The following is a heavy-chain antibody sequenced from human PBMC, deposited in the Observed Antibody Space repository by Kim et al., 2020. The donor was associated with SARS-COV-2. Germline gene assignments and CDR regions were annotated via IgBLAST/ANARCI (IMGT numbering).Heavy chain of an antibody. J-gene: IGHJ4*02. D-gene: IGHD5-18*01. CDR2: MNPNSGNT. Sequence: ASVKVSCKASGYTFTSYDINWVRQATGQGLEWMGWMNPNSGNTGYAQKFQGRVTMTRNTSISTAYMELSSLRSEDTAVYYCARARRYSYGYGPLQTPPAHWGQGTLVTVSS. CDR3: ARARRYSYGYGPLQTPPAH. CDR1: GYTFTSYD. V-gene: IGHV1-8*01.